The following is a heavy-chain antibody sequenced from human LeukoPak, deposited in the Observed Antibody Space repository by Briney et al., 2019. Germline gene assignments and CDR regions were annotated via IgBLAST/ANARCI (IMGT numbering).Heavy chain of an antibody. CDR3: ARVVAHPMTKVTTRIDP. J-gene: IGHJ5*02. Sequence: PSETLSLTCTVSGGSISSYYWSWIRQPPGKGLEWIGYIYYSGSTNYNPSLKSRVTISVDTSKNQFSLKLSSVTAADTAVYYCARVVAHPMTKVTTRIDPWGQGTLVTVSS. CDR1: GGSISSYY. CDR2: IYYSGST. V-gene: IGHV4-59*01. D-gene: IGHD4-17*01.